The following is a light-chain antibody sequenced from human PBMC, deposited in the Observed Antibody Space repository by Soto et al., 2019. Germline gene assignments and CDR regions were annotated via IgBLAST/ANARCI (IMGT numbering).Light chain of an antibody. CDR1: QSVGNNY. CDR3: QQHATSPLT. V-gene: IGKV3-20*01. Sequence: EIVLTQSPDTLSLSPGEGATLSCRASQSVGNNYLAWYQQKPGQAPRLLIFGASSRATGIPDRFSGSGSGTDFTLTISRLEPEDFAVYYCQQHATSPLTFGGGTKVDIK. J-gene: IGKJ4*01. CDR2: GAS.